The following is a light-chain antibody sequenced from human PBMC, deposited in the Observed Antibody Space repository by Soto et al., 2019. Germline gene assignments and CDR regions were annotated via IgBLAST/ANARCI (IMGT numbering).Light chain of an antibody. CDR1: SGHSSYA. V-gene: IGLV4-69*02. CDR2: LNSDGSH. Sequence: QLVLTQSPSASASLGASVKLTCTLSSGHSSYAIAWHQQQPEKGPRYLMKLNSDGSHSKGDGIPDRFSGSSSGAERYLTISSLHFEDEADYYCQTWGTGVVFGGGTQLTVL. J-gene: IGLJ2*01. CDR3: QTWGTGVV.